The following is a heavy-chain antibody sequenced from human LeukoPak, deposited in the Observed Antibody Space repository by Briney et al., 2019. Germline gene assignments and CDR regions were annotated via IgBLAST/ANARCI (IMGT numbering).Heavy chain of an antibody. CDR3: ARGVGNFRYYFDY. V-gene: IGHV3-48*01. D-gene: IGHD2/OR15-2a*01. CDR1: GFTSTTYW. CDR2: LSSSSSVI. Sequence: GGSLRLSCATSGFTSTTYWISWVRQAPGKGLEWVSYLSSSSSVIYHADSVKGRFTISGDNAKNSLYLQMNSLRAEDTAVFYCARGVGNFRYYFDYWGQGTLVTVSS. J-gene: IGHJ4*02.